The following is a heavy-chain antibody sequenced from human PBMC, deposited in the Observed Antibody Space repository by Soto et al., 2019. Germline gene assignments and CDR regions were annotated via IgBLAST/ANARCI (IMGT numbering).Heavy chain of an antibody. D-gene: IGHD6-13*01. V-gene: IGHV3-43*01. CDR1: GFTFDDYT. CDR3: AKDKAAAGISHRYYGMDV. J-gene: IGHJ6*02. CDR2: ISWDGGST. Sequence: GGSLRLSCAASGFTFDDYTMHWVRQAPGKGLEWVSLISWDGGSTYYADSVKGRFTISRDNSKNSLYLQMNSLRTEDTALYYCAKDKAAAGISHRYYGMDVWGQGTTVTVSS.